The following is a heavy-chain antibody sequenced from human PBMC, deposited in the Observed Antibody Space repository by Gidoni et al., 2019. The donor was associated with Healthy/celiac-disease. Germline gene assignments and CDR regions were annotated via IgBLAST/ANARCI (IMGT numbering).Heavy chain of an antibody. D-gene: IGHD5-12*01. CDR1: GGSISSSNW. CDR3: ARVGRDGYKSDFDY. Sequence: QVQLQESGPGLVKPSGTLSLTCAVSGGSISSSNWWSWVRQPPGKGLEWIGDIHHSGSTNYNPSLKSRVTISVDKSKNQFSLKLSSVTAADTAVYYCARVGRDGYKSDFDYWGQGTLVTVSS. V-gene: IGHV4-4*02. CDR2: IHHSGST. J-gene: IGHJ4*02.